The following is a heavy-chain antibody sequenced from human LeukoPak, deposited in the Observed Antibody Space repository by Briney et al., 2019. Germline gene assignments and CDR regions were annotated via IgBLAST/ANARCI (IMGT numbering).Heavy chain of an antibody. Sequence: SETLSLTCAVSGGSISSNKWWTWVRQPPGKGLEWIGEIHHSGSTSYNPSLKSRVTISVDKSKNQFSLKLSSVTAADTAVYYCARDLIAVGATREYAFNIWGQGTMVTVSS. CDR3: ARDLIAVGATREYAFNI. CDR2: IHHSGST. D-gene: IGHD1-26*01. CDR1: GGSISSNKW. V-gene: IGHV4-4*02. J-gene: IGHJ3*02.